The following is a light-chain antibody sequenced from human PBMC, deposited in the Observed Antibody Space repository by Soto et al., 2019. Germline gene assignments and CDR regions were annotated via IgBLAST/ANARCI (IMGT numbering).Light chain of an antibody. CDR3: QQYYNYWT. V-gene: IGKV1-5*01. CDR2: DAS. Sequence: DIQMTQSPSTLSASLGDRVTITCRASQSISISLAWYQQKPGKAPKLLMYDASSFQSGVPSKFSGGGSGTEFTLTISSLQPDDFATYYCQQYYNYWTFGQGTKVDNK. CDR1: QSISIS. J-gene: IGKJ1*01.